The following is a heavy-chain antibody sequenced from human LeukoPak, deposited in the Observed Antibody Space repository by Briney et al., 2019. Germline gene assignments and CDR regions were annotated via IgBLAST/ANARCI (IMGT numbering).Heavy chain of an antibody. V-gene: IGHV3-53*01. CDR2: LYSGGTT. Sequence: GGSLRPSCAASGFSVSNNYVSWVRQAPGKGLEWVSVLYSGGTTYYADSVKGRFTISRDNSKNTLYLQMNSLRAEDTAVYFCANDRLGGPYFFHYWGQGTLVTVSS. D-gene: IGHD3-16*01. CDR1: GFSVSNNY. J-gene: IGHJ4*02. CDR3: ANDRLGGPYFFHY.